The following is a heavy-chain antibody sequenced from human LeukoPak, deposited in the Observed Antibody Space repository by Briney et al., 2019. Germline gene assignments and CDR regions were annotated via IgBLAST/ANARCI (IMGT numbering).Heavy chain of an antibody. CDR2: INPNSGGT. D-gene: IGHD2-15*01. J-gene: IGHJ5*02. CDR1: GYTFTGYY. Sequence: ASVTVSCKASGYTFTGYYMHWVRQAPGQGLEWMGWINPNSGGTNYAQKFQGRVTMTRDTSISTAYMELSRLRSDDTAVYYCARDSSGPGYCSGGSCYGWSYWFDPWGQGTLVTVSS. V-gene: IGHV1-2*02. CDR3: ARDSSGPGYCSGGSCYGWSYWFDP.